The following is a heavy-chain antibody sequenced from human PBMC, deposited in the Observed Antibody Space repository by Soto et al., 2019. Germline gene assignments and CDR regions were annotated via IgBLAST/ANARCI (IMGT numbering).Heavy chain of an antibody. CDR2: ISATGGGT. D-gene: IGHD3-16*01. Sequence: LRRSCAASGFNFSNYAMSWVRQAPGKGLEWVSLISATGGGTYYADSVKGRFTISRDNSHNTLYLQVHSLTAEDTAVYYCAKDRRAGGNSAFYFDFWGQGAQVTVSS. CDR1: GFNFSNYA. V-gene: IGHV3-23*01. CDR3: AKDRRAGGNSAFYFDF. J-gene: IGHJ4*02.